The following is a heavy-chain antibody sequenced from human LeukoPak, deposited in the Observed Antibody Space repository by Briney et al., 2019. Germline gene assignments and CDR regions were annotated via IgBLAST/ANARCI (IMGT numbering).Heavy chain of an antibody. CDR2: INHSGST. CDR3: ARDCRRWEEDYFDY. D-gene: IGHD5-24*01. Sequence: SETLSLTCAVYGGSFSGYYWSWIRQPPGKGLEWIGEINHSGSTNYNPSLKSRVTISVDTSKNQFSLKLSSVTAADTAVYYCARDCRRWEEDYFDYWGQGTLVTVSS. CDR1: GGSFSGYY. J-gene: IGHJ4*02. V-gene: IGHV4-34*01.